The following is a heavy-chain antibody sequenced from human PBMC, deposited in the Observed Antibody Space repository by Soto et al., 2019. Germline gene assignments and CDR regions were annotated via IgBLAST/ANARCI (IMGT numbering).Heavy chain of an antibody. CDR2: ISSSGGST. D-gene: IGHD7-27*01. V-gene: IGHV3-23*01. CDR3: AKGWGDY. Sequence: EVQLLESGGGLVQPGGSLRLSCAASGFTFSSYTMSWVRQGPGKGLEWVSGISSSGGSTVYADSVKGRFTISRDNFKSARYLQMNSRRAEDTAVYYCAKGWGDYWGQGTPVTVSS. CDR1: GFTFSSYT. J-gene: IGHJ4*02.